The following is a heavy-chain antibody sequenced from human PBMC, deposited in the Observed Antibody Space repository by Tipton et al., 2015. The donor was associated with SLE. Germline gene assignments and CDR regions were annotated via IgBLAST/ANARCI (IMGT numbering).Heavy chain of an antibody. J-gene: IGHJ4*02. D-gene: IGHD3-16*02. CDR3: ARAITFGGVIVGGFVD. CDR1: GFTFSSYA. CDR2: ISYDGSNK. V-gene: IGHV3-30-3*01. Sequence: SLRLSCAASGFTFSSYAMHWVRQAPGKGLEWVAVISYDGSNKYYADSVKGRFIISRDNSKNTLYLQMNSLRAEDTAVYYCARAITFGGVIVGGFVDWGQGTLVTVSS.